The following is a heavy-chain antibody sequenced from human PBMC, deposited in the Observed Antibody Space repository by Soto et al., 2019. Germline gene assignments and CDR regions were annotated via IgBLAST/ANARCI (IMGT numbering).Heavy chain of an antibody. D-gene: IGHD1-26*01. Sequence: EVQLLESGGGLVQPGGSLRLSCAASGFTFSSYAMSWVRQAPGKGLEWVSTLSSSGGSRYYADSVKGRFTISRDNSTNTSYLHMNSLRAEDTAVYYCAKAVGVSSGFDYWGQATLVRVSS. CDR1: GFTFSSYA. J-gene: IGHJ4*02. V-gene: IGHV3-23*01. CDR3: AKAVGVSSGFDY. CDR2: LSSSGGSR.